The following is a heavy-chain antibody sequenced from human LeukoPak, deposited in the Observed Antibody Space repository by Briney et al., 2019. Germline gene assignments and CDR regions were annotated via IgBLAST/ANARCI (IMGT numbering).Heavy chain of an antibody. Sequence: GGSLRLSCVASGFTFDDYGMHWVRQAPGKGLEWVSGINWNSGSIGYADSVKGRFTISRDNAKNSLYLQMNSLRPEDTALYYCSKAMYRVDYYYGTDVWGQGTAVTVSS. CDR1: GFTFDDYG. D-gene: IGHD2-8*01. J-gene: IGHJ6*02. CDR3: SKAMYRVDYYYGTDV. CDR2: INWNSGSI. V-gene: IGHV3-9*01.